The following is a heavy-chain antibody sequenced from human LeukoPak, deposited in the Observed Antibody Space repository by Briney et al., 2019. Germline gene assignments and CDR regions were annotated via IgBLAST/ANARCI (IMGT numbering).Heavy chain of an antibody. D-gene: IGHD3-22*01. CDR1: GGSISSGSYY. J-gene: IGHJ4*02. CDR2: IYTSGST. CDR3: ARLLRTYYYDSSGGTFDY. V-gene: IGHV4-61*02. Sequence: SETLSLTCTVSGGSISSGSYYRSWIRQPAGKGLEWIGRIYTSGSTNYNPSLKSRVTISVDTSKNQFSLKLSSVTAADTAVYYYARLLRTYYYDSSGGTFDYWGQGTLVTVSS.